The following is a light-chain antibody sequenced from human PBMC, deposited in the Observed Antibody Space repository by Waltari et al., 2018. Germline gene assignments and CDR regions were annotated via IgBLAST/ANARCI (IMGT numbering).Light chain of an antibody. CDR2: WAS. CDR1: QSVLYSSNNNNY. CDR3: HQYYSTPFT. Sequence: DIVMTQSPDSLAVSLGERATINCKSSQSVLYSSNNNNYLAWYQQKPGQPPKLLIYWASTRESGVPDRFSGSESGTDFTLTISSLQAEDVAVYYCHQYYSTPFTFGPGTKVDIK. J-gene: IGKJ3*01. V-gene: IGKV4-1*01.